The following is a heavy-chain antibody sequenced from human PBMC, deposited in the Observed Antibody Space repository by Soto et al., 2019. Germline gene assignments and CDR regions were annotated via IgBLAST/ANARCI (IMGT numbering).Heavy chain of an antibody. D-gene: IGHD1-1*01. CDR1: GGSFSGYY. CDR2: INHSGST. V-gene: IGHV4-34*01. J-gene: IGHJ4*02. Sequence: QVQLQQWGAGLLKPSETLSLTCAVYGGSFSGYYWSWIRQPPGKGLEWIGEINHSGSTNYNPSLNSRVTLSVDTSYSQFSLKLRSVSAADTDVYYCARGGTTGLAYWGQGTLVTVSS. CDR3: ARGGTTGLAY.